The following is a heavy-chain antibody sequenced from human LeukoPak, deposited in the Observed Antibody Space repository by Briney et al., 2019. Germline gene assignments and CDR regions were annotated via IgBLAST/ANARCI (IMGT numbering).Heavy chain of an antibody. J-gene: IGHJ4*02. CDR3: ARARDGLNDY. CDR2: INHSGST. D-gene: IGHD5-24*01. CDR1: GGPYSGYY. V-gene: IGHV4-34*01. Sequence: SETLSLTCAVYGGPYSGYYWSWIRQPPGKGLEWIGEINHSGSTNYNPSLKSRVTISVDTSKNQFSLKLSSVTAADTAVYYCARARDGLNDYWGQGTLVTVSS.